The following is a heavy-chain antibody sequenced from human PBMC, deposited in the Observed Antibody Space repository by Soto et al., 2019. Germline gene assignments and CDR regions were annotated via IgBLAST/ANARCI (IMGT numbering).Heavy chain of an antibody. D-gene: IGHD3-22*01. CDR1: GGSFSGYY. CDR2: INHSGST. CDR3: ARVDYYDSSGSPEGWFDP. V-gene: IGHV4-34*01. Sequence: SETLSLTCAVYGGSFSGYYWSWIRQPPGKGLEWIGEINHSGSTNYNPSLKSRVTISVDTSKNQFSLKLSSVTAADTAVYYCARVDYYDSSGSPEGWFDPWGQGTLVTVSS. J-gene: IGHJ5*02.